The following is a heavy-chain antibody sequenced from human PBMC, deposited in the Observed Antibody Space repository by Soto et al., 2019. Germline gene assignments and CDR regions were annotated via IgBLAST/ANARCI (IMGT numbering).Heavy chain of an antibody. Sequence: QVQLVQSGAEVKKPGSSVKVSCKASGGTFSSYAISWVRQAPGQGLEWMGGIIPIFGTANYAQKFQGRVTITADESTSTAYMEPSSVRSEGTAVYYCARPKGGSYFRHWFDPWGQGTLVSVYS. J-gene: IGHJ5*02. V-gene: IGHV1-69*12. D-gene: IGHD1-26*01. CDR2: IIPIFGTA. CDR3: ARPKGGSYFRHWFDP. CDR1: GGTFSSYA.